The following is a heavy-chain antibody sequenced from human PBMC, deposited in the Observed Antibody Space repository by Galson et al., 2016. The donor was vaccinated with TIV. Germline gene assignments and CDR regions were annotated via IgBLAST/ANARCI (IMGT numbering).Heavy chain of an antibody. V-gene: IGHV4-34*01. CDR1: GRSFSTYY. Sequence: ETLSLTCAVSGRSFSTYYWSWIRQPPGKGLEWIGEIDHSGGTTYNPSLKSRVTMSSDTSKNQLTLKLRSVTVADTAVYYCARGQTLMTFWSGYEHKWFDPWGQGSLGTVSS. CDR3: ARGQTLMTFWSGYEHKWFDP. J-gene: IGHJ5*02. D-gene: IGHD3-3*01. CDR2: IDHSGGT.